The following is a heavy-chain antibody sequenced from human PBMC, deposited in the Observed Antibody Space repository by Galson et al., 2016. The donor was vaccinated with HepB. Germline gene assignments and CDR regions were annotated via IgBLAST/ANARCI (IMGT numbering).Heavy chain of an antibody. CDR1: GGSISYSNYY. V-gene: IGHV4-39*01. J-gene: IGHJ4*02. Sequence: TLSLTCTVSGGSISYSNYYWGWVRQPPGTGLEWIGGIYYTGKTYYNPSLKSRVTISVDTSKNQFSLKLSSVTATDTAIYYCARPMFSVYYTLFHYWGQGILVTVSS. CDR2: IYYTGKT. D-gene: IGHD3-22*01. CDR3: ARPMFSVYYTLFHY.